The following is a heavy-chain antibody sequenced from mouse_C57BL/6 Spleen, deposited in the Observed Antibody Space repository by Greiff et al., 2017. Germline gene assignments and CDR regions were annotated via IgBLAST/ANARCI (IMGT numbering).Heavy chain of an antibody. V-gene: IGHV1-77*01. J-gene: IGHJ4*01. Sequence: QVQLQQSGAELVKPGASVKISCKASGYTFTDSYINWVKQRPGQGLEWIGKIGPGSGSTYYNEKFKDKATLTADKSSSTVYMELSRLTSEDSAVYFCARHEYYGRDAMDYWGQGTSVTVSS. CDR2: IGPGSGST. D-gene: IGHD1-1*01. CDR3: ARHEYYGRDAMDY. CDR1: GYTFTDSY.